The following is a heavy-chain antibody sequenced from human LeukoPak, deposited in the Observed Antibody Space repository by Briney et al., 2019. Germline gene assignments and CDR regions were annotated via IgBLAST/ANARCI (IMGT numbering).Heavy chain of an antibody. J-gene: IGHJ5*02. V-gene: IGHV1-18*01. CDR3: ARDHPRYCSSTSCYPNWFDP. CDR1: GYTFTSYD. Sequence: ASVKVSCKASGYTFTSYDINWVRQATGQGLEWMGWISAYNGNTNYAQKLQGRVTMTTDTSTSTAYMELRSLRSDDTAVYYCARDHPRYCSSTSCYPNWFDPWGQGTLVTVSS. CDR2: ISAYNGNT. D-gene: IGHD2-2*01.